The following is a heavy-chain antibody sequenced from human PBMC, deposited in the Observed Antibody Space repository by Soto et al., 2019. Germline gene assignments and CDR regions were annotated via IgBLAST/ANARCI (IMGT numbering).Heavy chain of an antibody. CDR1: GFSLTTSGVG. CDR2: IYWDDDI. D-gene: IGHD6-19*01. V-gene: IGHV2-5*02. J-gene: IGHJ4*02. Sequence: QITLKESGPTLVKPTQTLTLTCTFSGFSLTTSGVGVGWIRQPPGKALEWLALIYWDDDIRYSPSLKSRLTITKDTSKNQAVLTMTNMDPVDTATYFCAHSRAFDYTTGWYYFDYWGQGTLVTVSS. CDR3: AHSRAFDYTTGWYYFDY.